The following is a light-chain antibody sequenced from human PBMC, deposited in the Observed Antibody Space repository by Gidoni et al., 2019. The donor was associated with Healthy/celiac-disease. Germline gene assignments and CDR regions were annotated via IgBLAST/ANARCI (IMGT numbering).Light chain of an antibody. CDR2: DAS. Sequence: DIQMTQSLSSLSASVGDRVIITRRAGQDISNYLNWYQQKPGKAPKLLIFDASNSETRVASRFSRSGSGADVTFTISNLQPEEIATKYYRQYGNSPPLTFGEGTKVEIK. J-gene: IGKJ4*01. CDR3: RQYGNSPPLT. V-gene: IGKV1-33*01. CDR1: QDISNY.